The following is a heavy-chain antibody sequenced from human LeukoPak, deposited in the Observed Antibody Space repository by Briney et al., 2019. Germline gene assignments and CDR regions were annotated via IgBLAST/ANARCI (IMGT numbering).Heavy chain of an antibody. V-gene: IGHV4-4*02. CDR3: ARGTGRIAADY. D-gene: IGHD6-13*01. J-gene: IGHJ4*02. CDR1: GGSISSSNW. CDR2: IYHSGST. Sequence: SETLSLTCAVSGGSISSSNWWSWVRQPPGKGLEWIGEIYHSGSTNYNPSLKSRVTISVDTSKNQFSLKLSSVTAADTAVYYCARGTGRIAADYWGQGTLVTVSS.